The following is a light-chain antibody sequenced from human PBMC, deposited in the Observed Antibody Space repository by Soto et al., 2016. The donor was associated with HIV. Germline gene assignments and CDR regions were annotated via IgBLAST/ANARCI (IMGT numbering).Light chain of an antibody. V-gene: IGKV1-39*01. CDR3: QQGHSVPYT. CDR1: QTISNY. Sequence: DIQMTQSPPSLSASVGDRVTITCRTSQTISNYLNWYQQKPGKAPELLISGANSLQSGVPSRFTGGGSGTDFTLTINSLQPEDFATYFCQQGHSVPYTFGQGTNLEIK. CDR2: GAN. J-gene: IGKJ2*01.